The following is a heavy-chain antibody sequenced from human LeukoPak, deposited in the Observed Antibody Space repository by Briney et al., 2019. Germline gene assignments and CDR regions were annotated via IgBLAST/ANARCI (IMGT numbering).Heavy chain of an antibody. Sequence: SVKVSCKASGGTFSSYAISWVRQAPGQGLEWIGGIIPIFGTANYAQKFQGRVTITTDESTSTAYMELSSLRSEDTAVYYCAREAKGPAYYYYYMDVWGKGTTVTVSS. V-gene: IGHV1-69*05. CDR3: AREAKGPAYYYYYMDV. CDR1: GGTFSSYA. CDR2: IIPIFGTA. J-gene: IGHJ6*03.